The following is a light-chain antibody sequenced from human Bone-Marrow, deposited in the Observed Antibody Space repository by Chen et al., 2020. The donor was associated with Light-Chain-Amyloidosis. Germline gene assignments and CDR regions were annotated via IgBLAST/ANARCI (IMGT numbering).Light chain of an antibody. CDR1: SSNIGAGYD. CDR3: QSYDSSLSGSV. Sequence: HSVLTQPPSVSGAPGQRVTISCTGRSSNIGAGYDVHWYQQLPGTSPKLLIYGNSNRPSGVPDRFSGSKSGTSASLAITGLQAEDGADYYCQSYDSSLSGSVFGGGTKLTVL. CDR2: GNS. J-gene: IGLJ3*02. V-gene: IGLV1-40*01.